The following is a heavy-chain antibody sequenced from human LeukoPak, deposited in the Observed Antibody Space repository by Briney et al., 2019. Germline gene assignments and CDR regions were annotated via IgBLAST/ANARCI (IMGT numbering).Heavy chain of an antibody. CDR3: ARDGLVQYFDY. D-gene: IGHD3-3*01. Sequence: GSLRLSCSASGFTFSSYAMHWVRQAPGKGLEYVSAISSNGGSTYYADSVKGRFTISRDNSKNTLYLQMNSLRAEDTAVYYCARDGLVQYFDYWGQGTLVTVSS. CDR1: GFTFSSYA. CDR2: ISSNGGST. V-gene: IGHV3-64*04. J-gene: IGHJ4*02.